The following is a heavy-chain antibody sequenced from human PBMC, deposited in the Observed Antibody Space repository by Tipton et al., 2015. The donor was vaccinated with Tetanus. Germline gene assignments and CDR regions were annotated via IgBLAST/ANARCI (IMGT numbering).Heavy chain of an antibody. Sequence: LVKPTQTLSLTCAISGDSVSSNSAAWNWIRQSPSRGLEWLGRTYYRSKWYNDSAVSVKSRITINPDTSKNQFSLQLNSVTPEDTAVYYCARVRLTPRARFRLVFDYWGQGTLVTVSS. D-gene: IGHD3-9*01. CDR2: TYYRSKWYN. CDR1: GDSVSSNSAA. CDR3: ARVRLTPRARFRLVFDY. J-gene: IGHJ4*02. V-gene: IGHV6-1*01.